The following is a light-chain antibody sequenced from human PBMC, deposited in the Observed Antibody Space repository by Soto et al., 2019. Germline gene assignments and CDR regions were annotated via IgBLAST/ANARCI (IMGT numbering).Light chain of an antibody. Sequence: QSALTQPASVSGSPGQSITISCTGTSSDVGGYNYVSWYQQHPGKAPKLMIYDVSNRPSGVSNRFSGSKSGNTASLTISGRQGEDEADYYCSSYTSSSTYVFGTGTKVTVL. CDR2: DVS. J-gene: IGLJ1*01. CDR3: SSYTSSSTYV. CDR1: SSDVGGYNY. V-gene: IGLV2-14*01.